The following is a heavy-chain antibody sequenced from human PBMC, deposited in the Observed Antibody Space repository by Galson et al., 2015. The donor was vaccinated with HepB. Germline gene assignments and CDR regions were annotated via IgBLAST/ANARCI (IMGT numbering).Heavy chain of an antibody. Sequence: SLRLSCAASGFTFDDYAMHWVRQAPGKGLEWVSYISWNSGTIGYADSVRGRFTISRDNGNNSLYLQMNSLRAEDTAVYYCVRAIGLEFDYWGQGTLVTVSS. CDR1: GFTFDDYA. V-gene: IGHV3-9*01. CDR2: ISWNSGTI. D-gene: IGHD2/OR15-2a*01. CDR3: VRAIGLEFDY. J-gene: IGHJ4*02.